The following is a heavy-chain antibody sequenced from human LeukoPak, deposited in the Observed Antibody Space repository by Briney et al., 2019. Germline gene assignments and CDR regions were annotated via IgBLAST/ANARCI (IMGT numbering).Heavy chain of an antibody. Sequence: PGGSLRLSCTASGFTFSTYGMIWVRQAPGKGLEWVSSISSSGSYIYYADSLKGRFTISRDNAKNSLYLQMNSLRAEDTAVYYCAREIGLVAADFWGQGTLVTVSS. CDR3: AREIGLVAADF. CDR1: GFTFSTYG. J-gene: IGHJ4*02. V-gene: IGHV3-21*01. CDR2: ISSSGSYI. D-gene: IGHD5-12*01.